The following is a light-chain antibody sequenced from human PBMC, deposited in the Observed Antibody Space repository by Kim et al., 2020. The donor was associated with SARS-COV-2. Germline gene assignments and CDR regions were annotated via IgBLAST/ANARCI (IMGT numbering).Light chain of an antibody. CDR3: ATWDDGLNGWV. CDR1: RTNIGDNY. CDR2: DNN. J-gene: IGLJ3*02. V-gene: IGLV1-44*01. Sequence: QSVLTQPPSASGTPGQRVAISCSGSRTNIGDNYVNWYQQVPGSAPKLLIYDNNQRPSGLPDRFSGSKSATSASLAISDLQSEDEADYYCATWDDGLNGWVFGGGTKVTVL.